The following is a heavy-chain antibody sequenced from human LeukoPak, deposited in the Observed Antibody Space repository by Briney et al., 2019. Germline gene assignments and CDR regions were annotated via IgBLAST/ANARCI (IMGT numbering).Heavy chain of an antibody. CDR2: IIPIFGTA. Sequence: ASVKVSCKASGGTFSSYAISWVRQAPGQGLEWMGGIIPIFGTANYAQKFQGRVTITADESTSTAYMELSSLRSEDTAVYYCARARGYYGSGRYYYYYMDVWGKGTTVTISS. CDR3: ARARGYYGSGRYYYYYMDV. J-gene: IGHJ6*03. D-gene: IGHD3-10*01. V-gene: IGHV1-69*13. CDR1: GGTFSSYA.